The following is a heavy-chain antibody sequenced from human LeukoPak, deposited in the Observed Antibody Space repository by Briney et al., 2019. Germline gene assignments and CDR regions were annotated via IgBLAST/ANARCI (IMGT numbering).Heavy chain of an antibody. CDR1: GFTFSDYY. Sequence: NPGGSLRLSCAASGFTFSDYYMSWIRQAPGKGLEWVSYISSSGSTIYYADSVKGRFTISRDNAKNSLYLQMNSLRAEDTAVYYCAREWYYYDSSGYLLNWFDPWGQGTPVTVSS. V-gene: IGHV3-11*01. CDR3: AREWYYYDSSGYLLNWFDP. CDR2: ISSSGSTI. D-gene: IGHD3-22*01. J-gene: IGHJ5*02.